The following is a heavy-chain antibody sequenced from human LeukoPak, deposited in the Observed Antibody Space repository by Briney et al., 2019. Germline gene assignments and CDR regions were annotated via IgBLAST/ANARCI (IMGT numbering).Heavy chain of an antibody. CDR1: GFTFSSYA. CDR2: ISSNGGST. D-gene: IGHD6-13*01. Sequence: AGGSLRLSCAASGFTFSSYAMHWVRQAPGKGLEYVSAISSNGGSTYYANSVKGRFTISRDNSKNTLYLQMGSLRAEDMAVYYCARDGGYSSSWAPYYYYYYMDVWGKGTTVTISS. V-gene: IGHV3-64*01. J-gene: IGHJ6*03. CDR3: ARDGGYSSSWAPYYYYYYMDV.